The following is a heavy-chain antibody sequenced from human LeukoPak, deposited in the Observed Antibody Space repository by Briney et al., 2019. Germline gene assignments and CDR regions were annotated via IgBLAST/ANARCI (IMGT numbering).Heavy chain of an antibody. D-gene: IGHD5-18*01. CDR3: ARGAEGHNYGELDS. CDR1: GFTFSTYW. V-gene: IGHV3-74*01. Sequence: GGSLRLSWAASGFTFSTYWMHWVRQIPGKGLVWLSRIHYDGTYTTYVDSVRGRFTISRDNTKSTLYLQMNSLRADDTAVYYCARGAEGHNYGELDSWGQGTLVTVSS. J-gene: IGHJ5*01. CDR2: IHYDGTYT.